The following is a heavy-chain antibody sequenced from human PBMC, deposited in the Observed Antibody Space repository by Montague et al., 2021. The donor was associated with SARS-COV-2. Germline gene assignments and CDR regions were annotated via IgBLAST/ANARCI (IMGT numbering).Heavy chain of an antibody. CDR3: ARVTDYYYDTSGYWDAFDI. V-gene: IGHV5-51*07. CDR1: GYSFTSYW. Sequence: QSGAEVKAPGESLKISCKGSGYSFTSYWIGWVHQMPGKGLEWMGIIYPGDSDTGYSPSFQGQVAISADKSISTAYLQWSSLKASDTAIYYCARVTDYYYDTSGYWDAFDIWGQGTMVTVSS. D-gene: IGHD3-22*01. CDR2: IYPGDSDT. J-gene: IGHJ3*02.